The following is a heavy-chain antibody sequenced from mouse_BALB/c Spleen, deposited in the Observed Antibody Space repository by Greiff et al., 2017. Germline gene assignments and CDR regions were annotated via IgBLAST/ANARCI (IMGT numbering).Heavy chain of an antibody. J-gene: IGHJ3*01. V-gene: IGHV5-6-5*01. CDR3: ARGDYYGSSYDQAWFAY. CDR2: ISSGGST. CDR1: GFTFSSYA. Sequence: EVKVVESGGGLVKPGGSLKLSCAASGFTFSSYAMSWVRQTPEKRLEWVASISSGGSTYYPDSVKGRFTISRDNARNILYLQMSSLRSEDTAMYYCARGDYYGSSYDQAWFAYWGQGTLVTVSA. D-gene: IGHD1-1*01.